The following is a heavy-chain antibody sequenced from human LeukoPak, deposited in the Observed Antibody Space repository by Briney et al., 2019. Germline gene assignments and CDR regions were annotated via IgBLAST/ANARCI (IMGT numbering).Heavy chain of an antibody. D-gene: IGHD1-26*01. V-gene: IGHV3-23*01. CDR1: GFTFSSYA. CDR3: AKCPSIVGANFDY. CDR2: ISGSGGST. Sequence: GGSLGLSCAASGFTFSSYAMSWVRQAPGKGLEWVSAISGSGGSTYYADSVKGRFTISRGNSKNTLYLQMNSLRAEDTVVYYCAKCPSIVGANFDYWGQGTLVTVSP. J-gene: IGHJ4*02.